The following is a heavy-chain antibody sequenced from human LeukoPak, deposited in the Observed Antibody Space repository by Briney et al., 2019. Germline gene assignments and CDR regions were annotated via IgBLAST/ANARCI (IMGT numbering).Heavy chain of an antibody. D-gene: IGHD6-13*01. J-gene: IGHJ4*02. V-gene: IGHV3-30*04. CDR2: ISYDGSNK. CDR1: GFTFSSYA. Sequence: GSLRLSCAASGFTFSSYAMHWVRQAPGKGLEWVAVISYDGSNKYYADSVKGRFTISRDNSKNTLYLQMNSLRAEDTAVYYCARGAAGKPHPPGYWGQGTLVTVSS. CDR3: ARGAAGKPHPPGY.